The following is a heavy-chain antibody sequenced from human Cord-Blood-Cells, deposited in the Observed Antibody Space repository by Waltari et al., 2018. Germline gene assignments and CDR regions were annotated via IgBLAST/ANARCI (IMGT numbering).Heavy chain of an antibody. CDR3: ARGGAATVTTHWFDP. Sequence: QVQLVQSGAEVKKPGASVKVSCKASGYTFTSYDINWVRQATGQGLEWMVWVNPNSGSKGYAQKFQGRVTITMNTSISTAYMERSSLRSEDTAVYYCARGGAATVTTHWFDPWGQGTLVTVSS. CDR2: VNPNSGSK. D-gene: IGHD4-4*01. V-gene: IGHV1-8*03. CDR1: GYTFTSYD. J-gene: IGHJ5*02.